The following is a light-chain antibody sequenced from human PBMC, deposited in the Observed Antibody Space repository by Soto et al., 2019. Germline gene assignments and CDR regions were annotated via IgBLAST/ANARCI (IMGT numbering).Light chain of an antibody. CDR2: GAS. CDR3: QQYNNWPPYT. V-gene: IGKV3-15*01. CDR1: QSVSSN. J-gene: IGKJ2*01. Sequence: EIVMTQSPAPLSVSPGERATLSCRASQSVSSNLAWYQQKPGQAPRLLIYGASTRATGIPARFSGSGSGTDVTLTISSLQSEDFAVYYCQQYNNWPPYTFGQGTKLEIK.